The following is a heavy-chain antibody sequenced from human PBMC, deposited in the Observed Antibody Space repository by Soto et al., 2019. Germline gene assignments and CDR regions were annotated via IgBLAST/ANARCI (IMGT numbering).Heavy chain of an antibody. CDR3: ARGNYYDSSGEGY. J-gene: IGHJ4*02. V-gene: IGHV3-30*14. Sequence: QVQLVESGGGVVQPGRSLRLSCAASGFTFSSYAMHWVRQAPGKGLEGVAVISYDGSNKYYADSVKGRFTIYRDNSKNKLYLQMNSLRAEDTAVYYCARGNYYDSSGEGYWGQGTLVTVSS. D-gene: IGHD3-22*01. CDR2: ISYDGSNK. CDR1: GFTFSSYA.